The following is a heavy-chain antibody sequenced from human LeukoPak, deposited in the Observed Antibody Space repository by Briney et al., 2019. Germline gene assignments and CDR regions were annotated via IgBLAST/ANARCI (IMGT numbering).Heavy chain of an antibody. D-gene: IGHD3-10*01. Sequence: GGSLRLSCAASGFTFSDYYMSWIRQASGKGLEWVSYISSSSSYTNYADSVKGRFTISRDNAKNSLYLQMNSLRAEDTAVYYCARDFPYGSGSYYYYYGMDVWGKGTTVTVSS. CDR2: ISSSSSYT. CDR3: ARDFPYGSGSYYYYYGMDV. V-gene: IGHV3-11*06. CDR1: GFTFSDYY. J-gene: IGHJ6*04.